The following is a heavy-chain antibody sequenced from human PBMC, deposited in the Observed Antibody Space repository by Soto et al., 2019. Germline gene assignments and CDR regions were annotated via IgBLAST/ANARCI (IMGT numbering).Heavy chain of an antibody. CDR2: IYYSGST. V-gene: IGHV4-30-4*01. Sequence: QVQLQESGPGLVKPSQTLSLTCTVSGGSISSGDYYWSWIRQPPGKGLEWIGYIYYSGSTYYNPSLKSRVTITVDTSKNQFSLKLSSVTAADTAVYYCARGVILVPAATTYPMTDAFDIWGQGTMVTVSS. J-gene: IGHJ3*02. CDR1: GGSISSGDYY. CDR3: ARGVILVPAATTYPMTDAFDI. D-gene: IGHD2-2*01.